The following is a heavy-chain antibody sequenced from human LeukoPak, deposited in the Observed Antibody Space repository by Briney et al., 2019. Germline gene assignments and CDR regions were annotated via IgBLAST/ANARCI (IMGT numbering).Heavy chain of an antibody. CDR3: AREGLSGSYLEY. CDR1: GFTFSSHG. CDR2: STGDIT. V-gene: IGHV3-48*01. J-gene: IGHJ4*02. D-gene: IGHD1-26*01. Sequence: PGGSLRLSCAGSGFTFSSHGMNWVRHAPGKGLEWISKSTGDITYYADSVKGRFTVSRDNAKNSLYLQMNSLRAEDTAVYYCAREGLSGSYLEYWGQGTLVTVSS.